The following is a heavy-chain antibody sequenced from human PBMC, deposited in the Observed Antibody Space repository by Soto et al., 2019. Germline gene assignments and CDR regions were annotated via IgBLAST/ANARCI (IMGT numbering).Heavy chain of an antibody. D-gene: IGHD3-10*01. CDR1: GFTFSSFW. V-gene: IGHV3-74*01. Sequence: EVQLVESGGGLVQPGGSLRLSCAASGFTFSSFWMHWVRQVPGEGLVWISHITKDGSSLSYADSVKGRFTISRDNAKNTVYLQMNGLRAEDTAVYYCARGGVGSFDYWGPGSLVTVSS. CDR2: ITKDGSSL. J-gene: IGHJ4*02. CDR3: ARGGVGSFDY.